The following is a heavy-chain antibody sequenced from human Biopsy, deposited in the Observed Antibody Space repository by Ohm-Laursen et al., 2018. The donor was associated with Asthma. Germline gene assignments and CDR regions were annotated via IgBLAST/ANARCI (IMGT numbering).Heavy chain of an antibody. CDR1: GYNFISFA. Sequence: ASVKVSCKTSGYNFISFAIHWVRQAPGQRLEWMGWVNTGNGDTKYSQKFQGRVTITRDTSASTAYMELRSLRSEDTATYYCARTYYDFLTGQVNDAFAMWGQGTMVTVSS. CDR2: VNTGNGDT. V-gene: IGHV1-3*04. J-gene: IGHJ3*02. D-gene: IGHD3-9*01. CDR3: ARTYYDFLTGQVNDAFAM.